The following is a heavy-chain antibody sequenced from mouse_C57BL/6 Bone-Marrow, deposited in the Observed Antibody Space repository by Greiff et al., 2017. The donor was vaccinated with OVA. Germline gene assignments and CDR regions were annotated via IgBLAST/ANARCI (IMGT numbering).Heavy chain of an antibody. CDR3: ARDYYKDY. D-gene: IGHD2-12*01. V-gene: IGHV5-4*01. J-gene: IGHJ2*01. CDR1: GFTFSSYA. Sequence: VQLVESGGGLVKPGGSLKLSCAASGFTFSSYAMSWVRQTPEKRLEWVATISDGGSYTYYPDNVKGRFTISRDNAKNNLYLQMSHLKSEDTAMYYCARDYYKDYWGQGTTLTVSS. CDR2: ISDGGSYT.